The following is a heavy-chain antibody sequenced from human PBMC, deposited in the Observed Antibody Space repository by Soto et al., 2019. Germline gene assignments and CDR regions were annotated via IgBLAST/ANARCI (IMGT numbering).Heavy chain of an antibody. CDR1: GFTFSTYG. V-gene: IGHV3-30*02. D-gene: IGHD6-19*01. CDR3: ARDGAGIYGLDV. J-gene: IGHJ6*02. Sequence: GGSLRLSCAASGFTFSTYGMQWVRQAPGKGLEWVAFIRYDGSNKYYADSVKGRFTISRDNSKNTLYLQMNSLRDEDTAVYYCARDGAGIYGLDVWGQGPTVTVSS. CDR2: IRYDGSNK.